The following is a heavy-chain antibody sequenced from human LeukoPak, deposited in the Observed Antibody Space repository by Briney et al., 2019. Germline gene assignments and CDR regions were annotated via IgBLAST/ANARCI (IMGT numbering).Heavy chain of an antibody. CDR2: ISGSGGST. CDR3: AKEGYKVFGELYFYYYYMDV. V-gene: IGHV3-23*01. Sequence: PGGSLRLSCAASGFTFSSYWMSWVRQAPGKGLEWVSAISGSGGSTYYADSVKGRFTISRDNSKNTLYLQMNSLRAEDTAVYYCAKEGYKVFGELYFYYYYMDVWGKGTTVTISS. CDR1: GFTFSSYW. J-gene: IGHJ6*03. D-gene: IGHD3-10*01.